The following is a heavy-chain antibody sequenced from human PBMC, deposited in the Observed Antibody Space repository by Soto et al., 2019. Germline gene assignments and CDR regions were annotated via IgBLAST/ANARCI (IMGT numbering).Heavy chain of an antibody. J-gene: IGHJ5*02. CDR2: IFYSGST. V-gene: IGHV4-39*01. CDR3: ATSHVAAAGKGWFDP. CDR1: GGSISSTTYY. Sequence: QLQLQESGPGLVKPSETLSLTCTVSGGSISSTTYYLGWIRQPPGKGLDWIGTIFYSGSTYYNPSLKSRLTISIDTSKNHFSLKLSSVTAADTAVYYCATSHVAAAGKGWFDPWGQGTLVIVSS. D-gene: IGHD6-13*01.